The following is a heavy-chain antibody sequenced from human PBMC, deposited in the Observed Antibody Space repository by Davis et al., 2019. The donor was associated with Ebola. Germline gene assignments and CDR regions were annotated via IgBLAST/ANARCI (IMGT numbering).Heavy chain of an antibody. CDR1: GGSFSGYY. CDR2: INHSGST. D-gene: IGHD3-10*01. Sequence: SETLSLTCAVYGGSFSGYYWSWIRQPPGKGLEWIGEINHSGSTNYNPSLKSRVTISVDTSKNQFSLKLSSVTAADTAVYYCARGAITMVRGVIIMYWYFDLWGRGTLVTVSS. CDR3: ARGAITMVRGVIIMYWYFDL. V-gene: IGHV4-34*01. J-gene: IGHJ2*01.